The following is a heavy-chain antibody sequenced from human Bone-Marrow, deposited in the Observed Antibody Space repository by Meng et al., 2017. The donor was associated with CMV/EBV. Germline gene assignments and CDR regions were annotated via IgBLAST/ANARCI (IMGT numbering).Heavy chain of an antibody. CDR2: ISSSSSYI. Sequence: GESLKISCAASGFTFSSYAMSWVRQAPGKGLEWVSSISSSSSYIYYADSVKGRFTISRDNAKNSLYLQMNSLRAEDTAVYHCAVVYDSSGYQGSGSSDYWGQGTLVTVSS. CDR3: AVVYDSSGYQGSGSSDY. V-gene: IGHV3-21*01. J-gene: IGHJ4*02. CDR1: GFTFSSYA. D-gene: IGHD3-22*01.